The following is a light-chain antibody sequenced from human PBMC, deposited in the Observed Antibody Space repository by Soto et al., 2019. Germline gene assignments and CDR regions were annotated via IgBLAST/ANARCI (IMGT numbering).Light chain of an antibody. CDR3: QQRRNWLT. J-gene: IGKJ4*01. CDR1: QSVSSY. V-gene: IGKV3-11*01. CDR2: DAS. Sequence: EIVLTQSPATLSLSPGERATLSCRASQSVSSYLAWYQQKPGQAPRLLIYDASNRATGIPARVSGSGSGTAFTLTIRGLEDEAFAVYYCQQRRNWLTFGGGTKVEIK.